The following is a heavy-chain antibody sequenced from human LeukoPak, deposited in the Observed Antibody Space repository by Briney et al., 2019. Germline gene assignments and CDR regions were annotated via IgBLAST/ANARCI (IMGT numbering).Heavy chain of an antibody. J-gene: IGHJ3*02. CDR2: INHSGST. V-gene: IGHV4-34*01. CDR1: GGSFSGYY. CDR3: ARVGSYYDSSGYHYNPFDI. D-gene: IGHD3-22*01. Sequence: PSETLSLTCAVYGGSFSGYYWSWIRQPPGKGLEWIGEINHSGSTNYNPSLKSRVTISVDTSKNQFSLKLSSVTAADTAVYYCARVGSYYDSSGYHYNPFDIWGQGTMVTVSS.